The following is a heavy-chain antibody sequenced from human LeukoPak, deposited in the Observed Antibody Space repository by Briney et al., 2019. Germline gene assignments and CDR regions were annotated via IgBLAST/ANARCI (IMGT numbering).Heavy chain of an antibody. CDR2: ISGSGGST. D-gene: IGHD3-22*01. J-gene: IGHJ4*02. CDR3: AKALEIVVVITEAGIDY. CDR1: GGSISSGGYY. V-gene: IGHV3-23*01. Sequence: ETLSLTCTVSGGSISSGGYYWSWIRQPPGKGLEWVSAISGSGGSTYYADSVKGRFTISRDNSKNTLYLQMNSLRAEDTAVYYCAKALEIVVVITEAGIDYWGQGTLVTVSS.